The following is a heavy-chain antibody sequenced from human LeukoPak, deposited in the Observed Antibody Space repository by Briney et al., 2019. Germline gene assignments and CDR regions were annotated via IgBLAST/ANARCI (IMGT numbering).Heavy chain of an antibody. D-gene: IGHD5-12*01. Sequence: GGSLRLSCAASGFTVSSNYMSWVRQAPGKGLEWVSVIYSGGNTYYADSVKGRFTLSRDNYKNTLYLQMNSLRAEDTAVYYCAPDIVATRRGQGTLVTVSS. CDR3: APDIVATR. J-gene: IGHJ4*02. V-gene: IGHV3-66*01. CDR2: IYSGGNT. CDR1: GFTVSSNY.